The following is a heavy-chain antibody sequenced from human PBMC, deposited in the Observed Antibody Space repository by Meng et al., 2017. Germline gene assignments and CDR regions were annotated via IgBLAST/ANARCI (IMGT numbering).Heavy chain of an antibody. D-gene: IGHD3-10*01. CDR2: IIPIFGTA. Sequence: SVKVSCKASAGTFSSYAISWVRQAPGQGLEWMGGIIPIFGTANYAQKFQGRVTITTDESTSTAYMELSSLRSEDTAVYYCARRRFGELLEEYYFDYWGQGTLVTVSS. J-gene: IGHJ4*02. CDR3: ARRRFGELLEEYYFDY. CDR1: AGTFSSYA. V-gene: IGHV1-69*05.